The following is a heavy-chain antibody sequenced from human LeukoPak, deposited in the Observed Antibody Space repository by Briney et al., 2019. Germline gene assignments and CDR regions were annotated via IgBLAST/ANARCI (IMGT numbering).Heavy chain of an antibody. V-gene: IGHV3-23*01. J-gene: IGHJ2*01. CDR2: ISGSGGST. CDR3: AKDPPSAITVTTGYWYLDL. CDR1: GFTFSSYA. Sequence: GGSLRLSCAASGFTFSSYAMSWVRQAPGKGLEWVSAISGSGGSTYYADSVKGRFTISRDNSKNTLYLQMNSLRAEDTAVYYCAKDPPSAITVTTGYWYLDLWGRGTLVTVSS. D-gene: IGHD4-11*01.